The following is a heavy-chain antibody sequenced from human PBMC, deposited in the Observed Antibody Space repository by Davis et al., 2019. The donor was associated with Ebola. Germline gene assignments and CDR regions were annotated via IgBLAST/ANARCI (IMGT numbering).Heavy chain of an antibody. CDR2: IRKDGVQK. CDR3: AREWLEPPYGMDV. CDR1: GLTFSNFG. Sequence: GGSLRLSCATSGLTFSNFGMSWVRQAPGKGLEWVATIRKDGVQKFYVDSVKGRLIISRDNAKKSLYLQMNSLRAEDTAVYYCAREWLEPPYGMDVWGQGTTVTVSS. V-gene: IGHV3-7*01. J-gene: IGHJ6*02. D-gene: IGHD1-14*01.